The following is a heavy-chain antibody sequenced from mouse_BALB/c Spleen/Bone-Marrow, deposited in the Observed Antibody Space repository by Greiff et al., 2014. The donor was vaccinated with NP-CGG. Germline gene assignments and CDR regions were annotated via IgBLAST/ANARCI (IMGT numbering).Heavy chain of an antibody. V-gene: IGHV14-3*02. CDR1: GFNIKDTY. CDR3: ARYDYGWYFYV. D-gene: IGHD1-1*01. Sequence: DVQLQESGAELVKPGASVKLSCTASGFNIKDTYMHWVKQRPEQGLEWIGGIDPANGNTKYDPKFQGKATITADTSSNTAYLQLSSLTSEDTAVYYCARYDYGWYFYVWGAGTTVTVSS. J-gene: IGHJ1*01. CDR2: IDPANGNT.